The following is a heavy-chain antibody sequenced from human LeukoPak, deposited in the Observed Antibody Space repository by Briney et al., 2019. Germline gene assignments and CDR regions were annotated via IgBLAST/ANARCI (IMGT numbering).Heavy chain of an antibody. D-gene: IGHD6-19*01. V-gene: IGHV4-39*01. J-gene: IGHJ4*02. CDR2: LYYSGNT. CDR3: ARQQWLPHLIDY. Sequence: PSETLSLTCTVSGGSVTSSSRYWGWIRQPPGKGLEWIGSLYYSGNTYYNPSLKSRITLSMDTSKNQFSLKLTSVTAADTAVYYCARQQWLPHLIDYWGQGTLVIVSS. CDR1: GGSVTSSSRY.